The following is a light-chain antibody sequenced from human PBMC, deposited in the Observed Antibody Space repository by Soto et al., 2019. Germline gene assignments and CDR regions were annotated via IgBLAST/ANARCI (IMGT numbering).Light chain of an antibody. CDR2: SNN. CDR3: AAWDDSLNGVV. Sequence: QSVLTQPPSAXGTXXXXXXISCSGSSSNIGSNTVNWYQQLPGTAPKLLIYSNNQRPSGVPDRFSGSKSGTSASLAISGLQSEDEADYYCAAWDDSLNGVVFGGGTKLTVL. J-gene: IGLJ2*01. V-gene: IGLV1-44*01. CDR1: SSNIGSNT.